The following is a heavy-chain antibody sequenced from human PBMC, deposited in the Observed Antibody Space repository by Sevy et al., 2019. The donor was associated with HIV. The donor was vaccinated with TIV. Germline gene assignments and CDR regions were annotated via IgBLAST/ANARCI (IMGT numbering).Heavy chain of an antibody. J-gene: IGHJ4*02. CDR1: GFTFIKYS. CDR2: LSFGGGEI. Sequence: GGSLRLSCAASGFTFIKYSMSWVRQAPGKGLEWVSTLSFGGGEINYADSVKGRFTISRDNSKSSVYLQMNNLRPEDTIVFSCAGAGCSKRNDFWGQGTLVTVSS. V-gene: IGHV3-23*01. CDR3: AGAGCSKRNDF. D-gene: IGHD2-2*01.